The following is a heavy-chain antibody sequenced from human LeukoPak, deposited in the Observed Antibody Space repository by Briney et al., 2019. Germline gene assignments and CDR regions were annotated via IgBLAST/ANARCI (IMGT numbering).Heavy chain of an antibody. CDR2: ISYDGNNK. V-gene: IGHV3-30*04. D-gene: IGHD6-13*01. J-gene: IGHJ6*02. Sequence: RGSLRLSCVASGFTFSSYTMHRVRQAPGKGLEWVAVISYDGNNKYYADSAQGRFTISRDNSKNTIHLQMNSLRAEDTAVYYCARGGSSWCYYYYYGMDVWGQGTTVTVSS. CDR3: ARGGSSWCYYYYYGMDV. CDR1: GFTFSSYT.